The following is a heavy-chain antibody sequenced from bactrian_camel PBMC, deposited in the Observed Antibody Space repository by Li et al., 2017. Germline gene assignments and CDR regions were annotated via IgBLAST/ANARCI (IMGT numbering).Heavy chain of an antibody. CDR2: IYLAGNSA. CDR3: GRRATFRLGWNLSNQYDY. Sequence: HVQLVESGGGSVQAGGSLRLSCAASARTRNSGCLGWFRQAPGKEREGVAAIYLAGNSAYYADSVKGRFAISHDYVTNTLYLRMNSLKPEDTAMYYCGRRATFRLGWNLSNQYDYWGQGTQVTVS. CDR1: ARTRNSGC. V-gene: IGHV3S1*01. D-gene: IGHD1*01. J-gene: IGHJ4*01.